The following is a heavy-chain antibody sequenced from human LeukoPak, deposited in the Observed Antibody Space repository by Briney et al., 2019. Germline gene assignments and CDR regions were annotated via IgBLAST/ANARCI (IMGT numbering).Heavy chain of an antibody. CDR3: ARTVGNRPDC. Sequence: GGSLRLSCVASGFTFSSYAMSWVRQAPGKGLEWVSAISGSGVTTHYAGSVKGRFSISRDNSKNLVYLQMNSLTAGDTAVYYCARTVGNRPDCWGQGTLVTVSS. J-gene: IGHJ4*02. V-gene: IGHV3-23*01. CDR2: ISGSGVTT. D-gene: IGHD1-26*01. CDR1: GFTFSSYA.